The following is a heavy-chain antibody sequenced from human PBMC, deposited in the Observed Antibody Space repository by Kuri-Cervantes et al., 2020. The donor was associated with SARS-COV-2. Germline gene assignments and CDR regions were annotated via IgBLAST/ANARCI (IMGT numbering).Heavy chain of an antibody. J-gene: IGHJ6*03. CDR2: IYYTGST. CDR3: ARDQEQLVRGYYYYYYYMDV. D-gene: IGHD6-6*01. V-gene: IGHV4-34*09. Sequence: LRLSCAFYGESFSGYYWTWIRQPPGKALEWIGFIYYTGSTFYTPSLESRVTISLDTSGNHFSLKLRSVTAADTAVYYCARDQEQLVRGYYYYYYYMDVWGKGTTVTVSS. CDR1: GESFSGYY.